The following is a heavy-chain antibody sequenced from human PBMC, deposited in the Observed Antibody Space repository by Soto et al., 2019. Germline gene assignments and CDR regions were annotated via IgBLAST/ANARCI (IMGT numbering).Heavy chain of an antibody. V-gene: IGHV4-30-4*01. J-gene: IGHJ5*02. Sequence: SETLSLTCTVSGGSISSGDYYWSWIRQPPGKGLEWIGNIYYSGSTYYNPSLKSRVTISVDTSKNQFSLKLSSVTAADTAVYYCARGGGSYPEFDPWGQGTLVTVSS. CDR3: ARGGGSYPEFDP. CDR2: IYYSGST. D-gene: IGHD1-26*01. CDR1: GGSISSGDYY.